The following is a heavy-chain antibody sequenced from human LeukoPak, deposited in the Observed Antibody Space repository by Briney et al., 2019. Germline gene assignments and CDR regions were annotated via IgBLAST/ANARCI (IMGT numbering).Heavy chain of an antibody. J-gene: IGHJ4*02. D-gene: IGHD3-3*01. CDR2: INHSGST. CDR1: GGSFSGYY. CDR3: ARGGSFWLRFLEWLLDY. V-gene: IGHV4-34*01. Sequence: SETLSLTCAVYGGSFSGYYWSWIRQPPGKGLEWIGEINHSGSTNYNPSLKSRVTISVDTSKNKFSLKLSSVTAADTAVYYCARGGSFWLRFLEWLLDYWGQGTLVTVSS.